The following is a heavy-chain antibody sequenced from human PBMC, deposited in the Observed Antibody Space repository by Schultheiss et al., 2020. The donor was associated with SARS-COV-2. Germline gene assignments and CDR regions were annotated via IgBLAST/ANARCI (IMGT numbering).Heavy chain of an antibody. Sequence: SQTLSLTCAVYGGSFSGYYWSWIRQPPGKGLEWIGEINHSGSTNYNPSLKSRVTISVDTSKNQFSLKLSSVTAADTAVYYCARGSSRITIFGVRPLRLWFDPWGQGTLVTVSS. CDR2: INHSGST. CDR3: ARGSSRITIFGVRPLRLWFDP. V-gene: IGHV4-34*01. CDR1: GGSFSGYY. J-gene: IGHJ5*02. D-gene: IGHD3-3*01.